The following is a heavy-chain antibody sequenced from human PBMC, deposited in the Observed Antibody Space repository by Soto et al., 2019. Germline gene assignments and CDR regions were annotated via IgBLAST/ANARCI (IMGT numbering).Heavy chain of an antibody. V-gene: IGHV4-59*01. Sequence: PSETLSLTCTVSGGSISSYYWSWIRQPPGKGLEWIGYIYYSGSTNYNPSLKSRVTISVDTSKNQFSLKLSPVTAADTAVYYCAREGSEYYGSGSPGWDAFDIWGQGTMVTVSS. CDR1: GGSISSYY. J-gene: IGHJ3*02. CDR2: IYYSGST. D-gene: IGHD3-10*01. CDR3: AREGSEYYGSGSPGWDAFDI.